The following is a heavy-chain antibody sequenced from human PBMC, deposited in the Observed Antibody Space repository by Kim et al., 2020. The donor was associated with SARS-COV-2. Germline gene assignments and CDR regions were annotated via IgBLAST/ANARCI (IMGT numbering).Heavy chain of an antibody. V-gene: IGHV4-59*01. J-gene: IGHJ6*02. Sequence: NPHRKIRITISVDTSKNQFSLKLSSVTAADTAVYYCARSGVGGYYGMDVWGQRTTVTVSS. D-gene: IGHD3-10*01. CDR3: ARSGVGGYYGMDV.